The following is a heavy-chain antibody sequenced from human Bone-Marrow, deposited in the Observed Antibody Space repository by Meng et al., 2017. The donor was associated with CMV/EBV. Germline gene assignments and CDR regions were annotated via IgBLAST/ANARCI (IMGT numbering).Heavy chain of an antibody. V-gene: IGHV1-46*01. J-gene: IGHJ4*01. CDR2: INPSGGST. Sequence: ASVKVSCKASGYTFTSYYMHWVRQTPGQGLEWMGIINPSGGSTSYAQKFQGRVTMTRDTSTSTVYMELSSLRSEDTAVYYCAIPTYDFWSGYSSFDYWGQGTLVNVAS. D-gene: IGHD3-3*01. CDR1: GYTFTSYY. CDR3: AIPTYDFWSGYSSFDY.